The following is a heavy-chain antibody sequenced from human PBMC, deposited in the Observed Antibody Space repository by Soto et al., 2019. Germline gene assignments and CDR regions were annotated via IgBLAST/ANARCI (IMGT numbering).Heavy chain of an antibody. D-gene: IGHD6-6*01. Sequence: EVQLVESGGGLVQPGGSLRLSCAASEFSFSTYSMNWVRQAPGKGLEWVSYISSRSYTIYYIDSVKGRFTISRDNAKSSLYLQMNSLRDEDTAVYYCARGGSSSDNGMDVWGQGTTVTVSS. CDR2: ISSRSYTI. J-gene: IGHJ6*02. CDR1: EFSFSTYS. V-gene: IGHV3-48*02. CDR3: ARGGSSSDNGMDV.